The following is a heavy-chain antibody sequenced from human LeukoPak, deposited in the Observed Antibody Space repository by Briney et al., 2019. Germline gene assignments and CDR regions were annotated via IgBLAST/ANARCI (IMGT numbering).Heavy chain of an antibody. CDR1: GFTFRSYA. J-gene: IGHJ4*02. D-gene: IGHD2-15*01. CDR3: AREPGYCSGSSCYYFDY. V-gene: IGHV3-7*01. Sequence: GGSLRLSCAASGFTFRSYAMSWVRQAPGKGLEWVANIKQDGSEKHYLDSVKGRFTISRDNAKTSLYLQMNTLRAEDAALYYCAREPGYCSGSSCYYFDYWGQGTLVTVSS. CDR2: IKQDGSEK.